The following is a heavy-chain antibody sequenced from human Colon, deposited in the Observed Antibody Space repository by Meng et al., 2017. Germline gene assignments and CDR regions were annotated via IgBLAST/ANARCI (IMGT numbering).Heavy chain of an antibody. V-gene: IGHV4-61*01. CDR1: VATVIDTNSA. D-gene: IGHD7-27*01. Sequence: QVRVQQSRPGLVRPSAPPSLPCTVSVATVIDTNSAWTWVRQPPGKGLEWIGYGSTNHNPSLKSRVTISVDTSKNQFSLTLNSVTAADTAVYYCARDNWGSLDYWGQGTLVTVSS. J-gene: IGHJ4*02. CDR2: GST. CDR3: ARDNWGSLDY.